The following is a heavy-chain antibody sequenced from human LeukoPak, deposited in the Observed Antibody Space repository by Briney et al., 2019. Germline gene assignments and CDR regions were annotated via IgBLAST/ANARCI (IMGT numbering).Heavy chain of an antibody. Sequence: GESLRLSCAASGFTFTTYWMSWVRQLPGKGLEWVANINQDGTEKYYVDSVKGRFTISRDNAKNSLYLQMNSLRAEDTAVYYCARDEIGGSLKYWGQGTLVTVSS. D-gene: IGHD1-26*01. CDR1: GFTFTTYW. J-gene: IGHJ4*02. V-gene: IGHV3-7*01. CDR3: ARDEIGGSLKY. CDR2: INQDGTEK.